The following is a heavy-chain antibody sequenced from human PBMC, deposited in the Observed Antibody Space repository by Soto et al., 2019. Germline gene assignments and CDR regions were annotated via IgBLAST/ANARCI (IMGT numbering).Heavy chain of an antibody. CDR2: INPSGGST. D-gene: IGHD3-10*01. Sequence: QVQLVQSGAEVKKPGASVKVSCKASGYTFTSYYMHWVRQAPGQGLEWMGRINPSGGSTSYAQKFQGRVTMTRDTSTSTVYMELSSLRSEDTAVYYCARDGWFGESLGGMDVWGQGTTVTVSS. J-gene: IGHJ6*02. V-gene: IGHV1-46*03. CDR1: GYTFTSYY. CDR3: ARDGWFGESLGGMDV.